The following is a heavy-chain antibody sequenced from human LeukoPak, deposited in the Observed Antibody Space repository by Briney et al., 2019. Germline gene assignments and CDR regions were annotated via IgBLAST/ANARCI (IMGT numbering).Heavy chain of an antibody. Sequence: GGSLRLSCGASGFIFRNYYMNWIRQTPGKGLEWVSYISSSGSTIYYADSVKGRFTISRDNSKNTLYLQINSLRAEDTAVYYCAKDHLPGIVVADRDYWGQGALVTVSS. D-gene: IGHD6-19*01. CDR3: AKDHLPGIVVADRDY. V-gene: IGHV3-11*01. CDR1: GFIFRNYY. CDR2: ISSSGSTI. J-gene: IGHJ4*02.